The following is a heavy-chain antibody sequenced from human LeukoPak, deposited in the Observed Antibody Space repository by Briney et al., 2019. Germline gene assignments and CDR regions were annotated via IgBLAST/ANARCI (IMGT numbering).Heavy chain of an antibody. J-gene: IGHJ4*02. CDR1: GGSISSYY. CDR2: IYYSGST. V-gene: IGHV4-59*08. CDR3: ARHRVRPDWNYDY. D-gene: IGHD1-7*01. Sequence: SETLSLTCTVSGGSISSYYWSWIRQPPGKGLECIGYIYYSGSTNYNPSLKSRVTISVGTSKNQFSLKLSSVTAADTAVYYCARHRVRPDWNYDYWGQGTLVTVSS.